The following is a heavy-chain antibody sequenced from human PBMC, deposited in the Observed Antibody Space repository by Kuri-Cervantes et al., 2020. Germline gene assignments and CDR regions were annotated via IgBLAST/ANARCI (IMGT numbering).Heavy chain of an antibody. CDR3: ARVSLSGWTAYYYYGMDV. D-gene: IGHD6-19*01. V-gene: IGHV4-31*03. Sequence: SETLSLTCTVSGGSISSGGYYWSWIRQHPGKGLEWIGYIYYSWSTYYNPSLKSRVTISVDTSKNQFSLKLSSVTAVDTAVYYCARVSLSGWTAYYYYGMDVWGQGTTVTVAS. CDR2: IYYSWST. CDR1: GGSISSGGYY. J-gene: IGHJ6*01.